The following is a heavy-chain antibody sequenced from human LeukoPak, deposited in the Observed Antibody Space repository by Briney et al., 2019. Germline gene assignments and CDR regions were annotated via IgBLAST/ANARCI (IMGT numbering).Heavy chain of an antibody. D-gene: IGHD4-17*01. CDR3: VGEEYGDHRWW. Sequence: GGSLRLSCAASGFTFSNYGMSWVRQAPGKGLEWVANIKQDGSQKYYVDSVKGRFTISRDNAKNSLYLQMNSLRVEDTAVYYCVGEEYGDHRWWWGQGTPVTVSS. J-gene: IGHJ4*02. CDR2: IKQDGSQK. CDR1: GFTFSNYG. V-gene: IGHV3-7*01.